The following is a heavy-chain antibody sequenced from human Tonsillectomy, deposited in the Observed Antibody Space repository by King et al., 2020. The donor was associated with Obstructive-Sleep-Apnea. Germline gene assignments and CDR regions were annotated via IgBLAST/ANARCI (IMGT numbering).Heavy chain of an antibody. CDR1: GYTFTSYG. CDR2: ISAYNGNT. V-gene: IGHV1-18*01. J-gene: IGHJ4*02. D-gene: IGHD5-18*01. CDR3: ARVAEATQRYGPFEY. Sequence: QLVQSGAEVKKPGASVKVSCKASGYTFTSYGISWVRQAPGQGLEWMGWISAYNGNTNYAQKLQGRVTMTTDTSTGTAYMELRSLRSNDTAVYYCARVAEATQRYGPFEYWGQGTLVTVSS.